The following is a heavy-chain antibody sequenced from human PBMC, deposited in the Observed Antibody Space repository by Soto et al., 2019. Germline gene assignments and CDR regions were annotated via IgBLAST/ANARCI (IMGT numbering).Heavy chain of an antibody. J-gene: IGHJ4*02. V-gene: IGHV3-30-3*01. CDR2: ISYDGSNK. CDR1: GFTFSSYA. D-gene: IGHD5-18*01. CDR3: ARDGQSSYGTFDY. Sequence: QVQLVESGGGVVQPGRSLRLSCAASGFTFSSYAMHWVRQAPGKGLEWVAVISYDGSNKYYADSVKGRFTISRDNSKNTLYLQMNSLRAEDTAVYYCARDGQSSYGTFDYWGQGTLVTVSS.